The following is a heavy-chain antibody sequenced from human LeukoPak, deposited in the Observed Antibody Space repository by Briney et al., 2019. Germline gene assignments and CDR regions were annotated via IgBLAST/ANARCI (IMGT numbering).Heavy chain of an antibody. CDR3: ARGLVYCTSTTCILTLGS. J-gene: IGHJ4*02. D-gene: IGHD2-2*01. CDR2: IYTGGST. V-gene: IGHV3-53*05. CDR1: GFTVSTYY. Sequence: GTLTLSCTVSGFTVSTYYMTWVRQAPGKGLECISDIYTGGSTYYAASVKSRFTVSRDNSKNPLYLNMNTLTAADTAVYYCARGLVYCTSTTCILTLGSWGQGGLVTVSS.